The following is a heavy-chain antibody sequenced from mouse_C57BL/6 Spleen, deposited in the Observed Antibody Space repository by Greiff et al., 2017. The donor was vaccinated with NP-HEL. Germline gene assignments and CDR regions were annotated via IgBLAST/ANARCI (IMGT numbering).Heavy chain of an antibody. CDR1: GYTFTDYY. J-gene: IGHJ1*03. D-gene: IGHD3-1*01. V-gene: IGHV1-26*01. Sequence: EVQLQQSGPELAKPGASVKISCKASGYTFTDYYMNWVKQSHGKSLEWIGDINPNNGGTSYNQKFKGKATLTVDKSSRTAYMELRSLTSEDSAVYYCARRAGGYFDVWGTGTTVTVSS. CDR2: INPNNGGT. CDR3: ARRAGGYFDV.